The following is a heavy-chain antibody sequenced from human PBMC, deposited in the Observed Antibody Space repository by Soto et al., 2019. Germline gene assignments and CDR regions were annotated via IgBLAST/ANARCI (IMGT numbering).Heavy chain of an antibody. V-gene: IGHV1-69*01. CDR1: GGTFSSYA. Sequence: QVQLVQSGAEVKKPGSAVKVSCKASGGTFSSYAISWVRQAPGQGLEWMGGIIPILGTANYAQKFQGRATITAEESTRTAYRELRSLRSGGRDVYYFGRGWRNPAAIFFRGYSVMTVWGKGPRSPSPQ. CDR2: IIPILGTA. D-gene: IGHD3-3*01. J-gene: IGHJ6*04. CDR3: GRGWRNPAAIFFRGYSVMTV.